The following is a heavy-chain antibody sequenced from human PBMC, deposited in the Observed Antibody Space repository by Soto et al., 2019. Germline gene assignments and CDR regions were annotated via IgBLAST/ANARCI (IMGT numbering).Heavy chain of an antibody. CDR2: IKSKTDGGTT. CDR3: TSPRDYDILGMDV. D-gene: IGHD3-9*01. CDR1: GFTFSNAW. J-gene: IGHJ6*02. V-gene: IGHV3-15*07. Sequence: GGSLRLSCAASGFTFSNAWMNWVRQAPWKGLEWVGRIKSKTDGGTTDYAAPVKGRFTISRDDSKNTLYLQMNSLKTEDTAVYYCTSPRDYDILGMDVWGQGTTVTVSS.